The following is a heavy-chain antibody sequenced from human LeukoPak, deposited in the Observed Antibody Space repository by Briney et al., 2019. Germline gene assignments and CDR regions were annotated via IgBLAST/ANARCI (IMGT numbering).Heavy chain of an antibody. CDR1: GFTFSDYY. CDR3: ARIRASRFLEWLISQ. V-gene: IGHV3-11*01. Sequence: GGSLRLSCAASGFTFSDYYMSWIRQAPGKGLEWVSYISSSGSTIYYADSVKGRFTISRDNAKNSLYLQMNSLRAEDTAVYYCARIRASRFLEWLISQWGQGTLVTVSS. D-gene: IGHD3-3*01. CDR2: ISSSGSTI. J-gene: IGHJ4*02.